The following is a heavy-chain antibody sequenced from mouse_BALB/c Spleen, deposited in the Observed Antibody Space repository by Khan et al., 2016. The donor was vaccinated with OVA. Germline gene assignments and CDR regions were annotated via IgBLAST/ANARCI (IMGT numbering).Heavy chain of an antibody. J-gene: IGHJ3*01. CDR3: AREASSVDFSFPY. CDR1: GYTFTNYV. CDR2: INPYNAGT. D-gene: IGHD6-1*01. Sequence: VQLQQSGPELVEPGASVKMSCKASGYTFTNYVIHWVKQKPGQGLEWIGYINPYNAGTRYNEKFKGKATLTSDISSTTAYMELSSLTSEDAAVYYCAREASSVDFSFPYWGQGTLVTVSA. V-gene: IGHV1S136*01.